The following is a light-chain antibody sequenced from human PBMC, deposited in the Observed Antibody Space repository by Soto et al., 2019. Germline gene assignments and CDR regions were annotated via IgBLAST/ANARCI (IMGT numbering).Light chain of an antibody. CDR2: DTN. CDR1: GSNIGKND. CDR3: GTWDTRLSVVV. V-gene: IGLV1-51*01. J-gene: IGLJ2*01. Sequence: QSVLTQPPSVSAAPGQKVTISCSGSGSNIGKNDVSWYLQLPGAAPKLLIYDTNKRPSGTPGRFSGSTSGTSATLGTTGLQGGDEAYYFCGTWDTRLSVVVFGGGTKLTVL.